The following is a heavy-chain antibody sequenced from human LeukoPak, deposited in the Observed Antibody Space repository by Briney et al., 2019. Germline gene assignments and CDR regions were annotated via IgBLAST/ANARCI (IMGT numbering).Heavy chain of an antibody. J-gene: IGHJ4*02. V-gene: IGHV3-66*01. Sequence: PGGSLRLSCAASGFTFSSYSMNWVRQAPGKGLEWVSVIHSGGATYYADSVKGRFTISRDISKNALYLQMNSLRGDDTAVYYCAGSAVTNLDSWGQGNLVTVSS. CDR2: IHSGGAT. CDR1: GFTFSSYS. D-gene: IGHD4-23*01. CDR3: AGSAVTNLDS.